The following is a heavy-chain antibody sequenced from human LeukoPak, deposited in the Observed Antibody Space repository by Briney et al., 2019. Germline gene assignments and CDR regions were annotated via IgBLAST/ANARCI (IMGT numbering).Heavy chain of an antibody. J-gene: IGHJ6*03. CDR2: ISSSSSYI. CDR3: AREGIAAAGTTSYYYYYYMDV. Sequence: KTGGSLRLSCAASGFTFSSYSMNWVRQAPGKGLEWVSSISSSSSYIYYADSVKGRFTISRDNAKNSLYLQMNSLRAEDTAVYYCAREGIAAAGTTSYYYYYYMDVWGKGTTVTVSS. CDR1: GFTFSSYS. D-gene: IGHD6-13*01. V-gene: IGHV3-21*01.